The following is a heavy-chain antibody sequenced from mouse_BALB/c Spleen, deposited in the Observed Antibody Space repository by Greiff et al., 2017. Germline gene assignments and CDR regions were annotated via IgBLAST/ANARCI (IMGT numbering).Heavy chain of an antibody. Sequence: VMLVESGPGLVAPSQSLSITCTVSGFSLASYGVHWVRQPPGKGLEWLGVIWAGGSTNYNSALMSRLSISKDNSKSQVFLKMNSLQTDDTAMYYCARDGMITTSWFAYWGQGTLVTVSA. CDR1: GFSLASYG. D-gene: IGHD2-4*01. CDR3: ARDGMITTSWFAY. CDR2: IWAGGST. J-gene: IGHJ3*01. V-gene: IGHV2-9*02.